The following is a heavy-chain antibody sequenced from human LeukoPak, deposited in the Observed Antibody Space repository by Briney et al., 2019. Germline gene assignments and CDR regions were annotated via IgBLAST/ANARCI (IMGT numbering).Heavy chain of an antibody. Sequence: GGSPRLSCAASGFTFSSYSMNWVRQAPGKGLEWVSSISSSGTYRYYADSAKGRFTISRDNAKNSLYLQMNSLRAEDTAVYSCARVGNNTSGYWGQGTLVTVSS. J-gene: IGHJ4*02. CDR3: ARVGNNTSGY. CDR2: ISSSGTYR. D-gene: IGHD1-14*01. CDR1: GFTFSSYS. V-gene: IGHV3-21*01.